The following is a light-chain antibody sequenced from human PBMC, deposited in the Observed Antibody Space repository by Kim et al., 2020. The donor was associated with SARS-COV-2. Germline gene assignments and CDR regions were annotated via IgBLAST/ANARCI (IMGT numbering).Light chain of an antibody. CDR3: QQSYSTRQIT. J-gene: IGKJ5*01. CDR2: AAS. V-gene: IGKV1-39*01. Sequence: SVGDRVTITCRASQSIRNYLNWYQQKPGKAPKLLIYAASSLQSGVPSRFSGSGSGTDFTLTISSLQREDFAAYYCQQSYSTRQITFGQGTRLEIK. CDR1: QSIRNY.